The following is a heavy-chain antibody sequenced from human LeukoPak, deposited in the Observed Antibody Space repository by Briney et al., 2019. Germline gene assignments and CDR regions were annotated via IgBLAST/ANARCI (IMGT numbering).Heavy chain of an antibody. CDR2: IYVTGST. J-gene: IGHJ4*02. CDR3: ARGTQWLGYYFDY. CDR1: GASISSYY. V-gene: IGHV4-4*07. Sequence: PSETLSLTCTVSGASISSYYWSWIRQPAGKALEWIGRIYVTGSTTYNPSLESRVTMSLDTSKNHFSLKLRSVTAADTAVYYCARGTQWLGYYFDYWGQGTRVTVSS. D-gene: IGHD6-19*01.